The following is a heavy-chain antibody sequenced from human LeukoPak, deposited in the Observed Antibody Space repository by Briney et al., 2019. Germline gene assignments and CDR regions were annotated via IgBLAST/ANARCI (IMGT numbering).Heavy chain of an antibody. Sequence: ASVKVSCKASGYTFTGYYMHWVRQAPGQGLEWMGWINPNSGGTKYAQKFRGRVTMTRDTSISTAYMELSRLRSDDTAVYYCARDNSGSFGDYWGQGTLVAVSS. J-gene: IGHJ4*02. D-gene: IGHD6-19*01. CDR2: INPNSGGT. CDR1: GYTFTGYY. V-gene: IGHV1-2*02. CDR3: ARDNSGSFGDY.